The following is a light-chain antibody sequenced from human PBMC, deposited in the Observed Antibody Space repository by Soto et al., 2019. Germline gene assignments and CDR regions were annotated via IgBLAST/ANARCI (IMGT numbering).Light chain of an antibody. CDR1: QFIGNN. J-gene: IGKJ1*01. V-gene: IGKV3-15*01. CDR2: AAS. CDR3: QQYDSFWT. Sequence: EIMLTQSPATLSVSPGDTATLFCRASQFIGNNLAWYQQRPGQAPRLLIYAASTRATGVAPRFYGSRSGTGFTLTIYGLQSEDSAMYFCQQYDSFWTFGQGTKVDIK.